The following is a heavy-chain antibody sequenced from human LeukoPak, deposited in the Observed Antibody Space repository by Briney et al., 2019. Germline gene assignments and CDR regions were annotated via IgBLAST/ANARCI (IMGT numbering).Heavy chain of an antibody. Sequence: GGSLRLSCAASGFTFSSYWMHWVRQAPGKGLVWVSRINPDGSSTAYADSVKGRFTISRDNAKNTLYLQMNSLRAEDTAVYYCARDRTSRGAGYWGQGTLVTVSS. CDR2: INPDGSST. J-gene: IGHJ4*02. D-gene: IGHD2-2*01. V-gene: IGHV3-74*01. CDR1: GFTFSSYW. CDR3: ARDRTSRGAGY.